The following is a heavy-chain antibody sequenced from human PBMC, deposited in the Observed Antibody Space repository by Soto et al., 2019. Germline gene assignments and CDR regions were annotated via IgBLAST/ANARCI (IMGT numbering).Heavy chain of an antibody. V-gene: IGHV4-30-2*01. CDR3: ARGHYYYGMDV. Sequence: SETLSLTCTVSNGSVSSGTYSWSWVRQPPGKGLDWIGYIYYSGTTYYTPSLKSRLTMSMDRANDHFSLNLTSVTAADTAVYFCARGHYYYGMDVWGQGITVTVSS. J-gene: IGHJ6*02. CDR2: IYYSGTT. CDR1: NGSVSSGTYS.